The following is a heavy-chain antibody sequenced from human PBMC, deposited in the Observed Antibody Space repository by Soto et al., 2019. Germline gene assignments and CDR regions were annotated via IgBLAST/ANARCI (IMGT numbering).Heavy chain of an antibody. D-gene: IGHD5-18*01. J-gene: IGHJ5*02. Sequence: SETLSLTCAVSSVSISSNLWSWVRQPPGKGLEWIGEIYHSGSTNYNPSLNSRVTISVDKSKNHFSLDLSSVTAADTAVYYCSSQTYSYAWHHWGQGTQVTVSS. CDR3: SSQTYSYAWHH. CDR2: IYHSGST. V-gene: IGHV4-4*02. CDR1: SVSISSNL.